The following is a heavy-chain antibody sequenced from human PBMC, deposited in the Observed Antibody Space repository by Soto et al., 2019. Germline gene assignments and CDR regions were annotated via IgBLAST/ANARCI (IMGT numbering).Heavy chain of an antibody. D-gene: IGHD3-3*01. CDR2: ITGSGGGT. CDR1: GFGFSSYS. V-gene: IGHV3-23*01. CDR3: AKAPVFGVLMGSERAFDY. Sequence: PGESLKISCKASGFGFSSYSMNWVRQAPGKGLEWVSSITGSGGGTYYAESVKGRVTITRDKSKNKLYLQRTSQRAEDTAIYYCAKAPVFGVLMGSERAFDYWGQGTPVTVSS. J-gene: IGHJ4*02.